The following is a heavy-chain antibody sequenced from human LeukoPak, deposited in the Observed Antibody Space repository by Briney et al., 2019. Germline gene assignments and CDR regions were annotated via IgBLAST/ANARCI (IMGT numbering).Heavy chain of an antibody. CDR1: GFTFSSYE. Sequence: GGSLRLSCAASGFTFSSYEMNWVRQAPGKGLEWVSYISSSGSTIYYADSVKGRFTISRDNSKNTLYLQMNSLRAEDTAVYYCAKDGGVWFGESNDYWGQGTLVTVSS. D-gene: IGHD3-10*01. V-gene: IGHV3-48*03. CDR3: AKDGGVWFGESNDY. CDR2: ISSSGSTI. J-gene: IGHJ4*02.